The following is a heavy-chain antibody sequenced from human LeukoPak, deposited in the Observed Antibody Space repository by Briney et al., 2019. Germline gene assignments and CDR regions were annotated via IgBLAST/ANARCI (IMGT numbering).Heavy chain of an antibody. Sequence: GGSLRLSCAASGFTFSSYAMHWVRQAPGKGLELVAVISYDGSNKYYADSVKGRFTISRDNSKNTLYLQMNSLRAEDTAVYYCASAWRYCSGGSCYVYYYYYGMDVWGQGTTVTVSS. CDR1: GFTFSSYA. J-gene: IGHJ6*02. D-gene: IGHD2-15*01. CDR3: ASAWRYCSGGSCYVYYYYYGMDV. V-gene: IGHV3-30-3*01. CDR2: ISYDGSNK.